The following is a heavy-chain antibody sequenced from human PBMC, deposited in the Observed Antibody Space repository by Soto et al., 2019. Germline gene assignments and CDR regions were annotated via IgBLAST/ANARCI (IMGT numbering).Heavy chain of an antibody. D-gene: IGHD6-19*01. V-gene: IGHV3-64D*08. CDR3: VNERINGWYDFDY. CDR1: GFTFSNYA. Sequence: GGSLRLSCSASGFTFSNYAMHWVRQAPGKGLEYVSGISSNGGSTYYADSVKGRFTIPRDNSKNTLYLQMSSLRGDDTALHYCVNERINGWYDFDYWGQGTLVTVSP. CDR2: ISSNGGST. J-gene: IGHJ4*02.